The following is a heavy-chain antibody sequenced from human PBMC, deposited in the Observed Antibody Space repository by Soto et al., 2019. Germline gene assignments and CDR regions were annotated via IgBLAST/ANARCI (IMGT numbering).Heavy chain of an antibody. CDR3: ARVHIAAAGTWWFDP. CDR1: GGSISSYY. D-gene: IGHD6-13*01. V-gene: IGHV4-59*01. Sequence: SETLSLTCTVSGGSISSYYWSWIRQPPGKELEWIGYIYYSGSTNYNPSLKSRVTISVDTSKKQFSLKLSSVNAADTAVYYCARVHIAAAGTWWFDPWGQGTLVTVSS. CDR2: IYYSGST. J-gene: IGHJ5*02.